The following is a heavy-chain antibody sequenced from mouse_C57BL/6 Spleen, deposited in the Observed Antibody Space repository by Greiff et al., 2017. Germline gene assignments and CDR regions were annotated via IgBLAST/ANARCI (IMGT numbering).Heavy chain of an antibody. CDR3: ARYGGNYGYFDY. J-gene: IGHJ2*01. CDR2: INPYNGGT. D-gene: IGHD2-1*01. CDR1: GYTFTDYY. V-gene: IGHV1-19*01. Sequence: EVQLQQSGPVLVKPGASVKMSCKASGYTFTDYYMNWVKQSHGKSLEWIGVINPYNGGTSYNQKFKGKATLTVDKSSSTAYMELNSLTSEDSAVYYCARYGGNYGYFDYWGQGTTLTVSS.